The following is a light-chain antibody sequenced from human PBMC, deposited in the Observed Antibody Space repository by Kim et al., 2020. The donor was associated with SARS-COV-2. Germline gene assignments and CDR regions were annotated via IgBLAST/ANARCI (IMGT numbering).Light chain of an antibody. CDR1: SSNIGSNT. CDR3: ATWDDSLDVWM. V-gene: IGLV1-44*01. Sequence: GQRVTIYCSGSSSNIGSNTVNWYQQFPGTAHQFLIDSDDRRPSGVSDRVSCSKSGTSASLAISALRSEDEADYYCATWDDSLDVWMFGGGTQLTVL. CDR2: SDD. J-gene: IGLJ3*02.